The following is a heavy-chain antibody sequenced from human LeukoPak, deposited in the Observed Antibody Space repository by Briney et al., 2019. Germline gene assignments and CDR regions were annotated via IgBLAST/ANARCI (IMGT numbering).Heavy chain of an antibody. CDR2: IKSRTDGGTT. CDR1: GFTFSNAW. CDR3: TTDFFLRLGARSDAFDI. J-gene: IGHJ3*02. V-gene: IGHV3-15*01. Sequence: PGGSLRLSCAASGFTFSNAWMSWVRQAPGKGLEWVGRIKSRTDGGTTDYAAPVKGRFTTSRDDSKNTLYLQMNSLKTEDTAVYYCTTDFFLRLGARSDAFDIWGQGTMVTVSS. D-gene: IGHD1-26*01.